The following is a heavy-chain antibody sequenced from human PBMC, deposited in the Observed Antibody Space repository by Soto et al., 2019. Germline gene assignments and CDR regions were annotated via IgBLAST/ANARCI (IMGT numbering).Heavy chain of an antibody. Sequence: QGQLVQSGGEVKKPGASVKVSCKASGYSYSSYGISWVRQAPGQGLEWMGWLSAYNGNTNYAQKFQGRVTMTTDTSTRTAYMDLRNLRSHATAVYYCAKTDTALANTGFHSAYKDSFELWGQGTLVTVSS. D-gene: IGHD5-18*01. CDR3: AKTDTALANTGFHSAYKDSFEL. V-gene: IGHV1-18*04. J-gene: IGHJ5*02. CDR1: GYSYSSYG. CDR2: LSAYNGNT.